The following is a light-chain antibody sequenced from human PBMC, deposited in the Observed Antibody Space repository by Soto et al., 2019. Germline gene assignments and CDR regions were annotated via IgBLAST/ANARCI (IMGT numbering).Light chain of an antibody. CDR3: QQYGSSPPVT. Sequence: EIVLTQSPGTLSLSPGERATLSCRASQSVSSSYLAWYQQKPGQAPRLLIYGASGRATGIPDRFSGSGSGTDFTHTINRLEPEDFAVYYCQQYGSSPPVTFGQGTRLEIK. CDR1: QSVSSSY. CDR2: GAS. V-gene: IGKV3-20*01. J-gene: IGKJ5*01.